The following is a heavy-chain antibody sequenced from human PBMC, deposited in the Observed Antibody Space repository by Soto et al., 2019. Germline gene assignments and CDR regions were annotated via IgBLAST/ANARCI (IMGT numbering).Heavy chain of an antibody. D-gene: IGHD1-26*01. Sequence: QVQLVESGGGVVQPGRSLRLSCAASGFTFSSYGMHWVRQAPGKGLEWVAVIWYDGSNKYYADSVKGRFTISRDNSKNTLYLQMNSLRAEDTAVYYCARGVGATIGYYCGMDVWGQGTTVTVSS. CDR3: ARGVGATIGYYCGMDV. V-gene: IGHV3-33*01. CDR1: GFTFSSYG. CDR2: IWYDGSNK. J-gene: IGHJ6*02.